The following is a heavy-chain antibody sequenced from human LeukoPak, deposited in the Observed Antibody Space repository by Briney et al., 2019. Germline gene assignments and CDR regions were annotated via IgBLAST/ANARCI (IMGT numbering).Heavy chain of an antibody. J-gene: IGHJ5*02. D-gene: IGHD2-2*01. CDR3: ARLLIVVVPAAMRRGFDP. V-gene: IGHV4-34*01. CDR1: GGSFSGYY. Sequence: PSETLSLTCAVYGGSFSGYYWSWIRQPPGKGLEWIGEINHSGSTNYNPSLKSRVTISVDTSKNQFSLKLSSVTAADTAVYYCARLLIVVVPAAMRRGFDPWGQGTLVTVSS. CDR2: INHSGST.